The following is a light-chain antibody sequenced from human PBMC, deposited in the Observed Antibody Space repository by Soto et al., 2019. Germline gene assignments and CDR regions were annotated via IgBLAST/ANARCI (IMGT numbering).Light chain of an antibody. J-gene: IGLJ2*01. CDR3: AAWDDSLTGVV. Sequence: QSVLTQPTSASGTPGQRVTISCSGSSSNIGSRSVNWYQQLPGTAPKLLIHNNNQWPSGVPDRFSGSKSGTSASLAISGLQSEDEADYYCAAWDDSLTGVVFGGGTKLTVL. CDR2: NNN. CDR1: SSNIGSRS. V-gene: IGLV1-44*01.